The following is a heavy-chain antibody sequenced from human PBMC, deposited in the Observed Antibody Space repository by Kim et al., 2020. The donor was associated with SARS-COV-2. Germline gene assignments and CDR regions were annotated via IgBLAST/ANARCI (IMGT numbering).Heavy chain of an antibody. CDR3: ARDNFISSAIEH. V-gene: IGHV3-33*05. D-gene: IGHD2-21*01. CDR2: ISFDGNTQ. Sequence: GGSLRLSCGASGFNFGSYAMHWVRQAPGRGLEWVAVISFDGNTQNYADSVKGRFTISRDTSKNTVYLQMTSLRADDTALYFCARDNFISSAIEHWGQGSYDTVSS. CDR1: GFNFGSYA. J-gene: IGHJ4*01.